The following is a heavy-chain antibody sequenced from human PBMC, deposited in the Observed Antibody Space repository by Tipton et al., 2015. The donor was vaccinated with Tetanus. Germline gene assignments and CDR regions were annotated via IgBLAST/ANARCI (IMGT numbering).Heavy chain of an antibody. J-gene: IGHJ4*02. V-gene: IGHV3-73*01. Sequence: SLRLSCAASGFSFSGSVMHWVRQASGKGLEWIGLIRNKANNYATAYTASVKGRFIISRDDSKNTAYLQMNTLKTEDTAVYYCTPGKYSGYDNFDYWGQGTLVTVSS. D-gene: IGHD5-12*01. CDR1: GFSFSGSV. CDR3: TPGKYSGYDNFDY. CDR2: IRNKANNYAT.